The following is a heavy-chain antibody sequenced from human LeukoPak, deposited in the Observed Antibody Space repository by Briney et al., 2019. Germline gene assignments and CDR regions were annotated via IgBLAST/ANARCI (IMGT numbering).Heavy chain of an antibody. Sequence: SETLSLTCTVSGGSISSGDYYWSWIRQPPGKGLEWIGYIYYSGSTYYNPSLKSRVTISVDTSKNQFSLKLSSVTAADTAVYYCASGYCSGGSCYPRAWLLDYWGQGTLVTVSS. CDR2: IYYSGST. CDR3: ASGYCSGGSCYPRAWLLDY. CDR1: GGSISSGDYY. D-gene: IGHD2-15*01. V-gene: IGHV4-30-4*01. J-gene: IGHJ4*02.